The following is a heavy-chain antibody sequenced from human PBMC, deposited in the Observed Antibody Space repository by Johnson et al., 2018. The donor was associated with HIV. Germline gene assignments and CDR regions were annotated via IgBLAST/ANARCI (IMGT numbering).Heavy chain of an antibody. CDR2: IYSGGST. CDR1: GFTVSSNY. D-gene: IGHD3-22*01. Sequence: VQLVESGGGLVQPGGSLRLSCAASGFTVSSNYMSWVRQAPGKGLEWVSVIYSGGSTYYADSVKGRFTISRDNSKNTLYLQMNSLRPEDSGVYYWASDMIVEAVDIWGQGTMVTVSS. CDR3: ASDMIVEAVDI. J-gene: IGHJ3*02. V-gene: IGHV3-66*02.